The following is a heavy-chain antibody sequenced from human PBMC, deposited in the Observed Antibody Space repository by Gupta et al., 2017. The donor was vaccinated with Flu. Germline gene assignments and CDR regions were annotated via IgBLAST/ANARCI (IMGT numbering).Heavy chain of an antibody. J-gene: IGHJ4*02. CDR2: ISGYNGNR. V-gene: IGHV1-18*01. Sequence: QVQLVQSGGEVKKPGASVKVSCKASGYTFSSYGISWVRQAPGQGLEWMGWISGYNGNRNLAQKFQGRVTMTTDTSTSTAYMELRSLTSDDTAVYYCARSPPSYDFWSGYYTGFDYWGQGNLVTVSS. CDR1: GYTFSSYG. D-gene: IGHD3-3*01. CDR3: ARSPPSYDFWSGYYTGFDY.